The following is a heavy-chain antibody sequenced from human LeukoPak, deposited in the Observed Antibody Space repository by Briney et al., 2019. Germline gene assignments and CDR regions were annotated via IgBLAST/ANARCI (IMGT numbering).Heavy chain of an antibody. D-gene: IGHD2-21*01. CDR1: GYSFTDYF. CDR3: ARADRLHGGPYLIGP. CDR2: INPNSGGT. Sequence: ASVKVSCKTSGYSFTDYFMHWVRQAPGQGLEWMGWINPNSGGTSSAQKFQGRATMTRDTSITTVYMEVSWLTSDDTAIYYCARADRLHGGPYLIGPWGQGTLVTVSS. J-gene: IGHJ5*02. V-gene: IGHV1-2*02.